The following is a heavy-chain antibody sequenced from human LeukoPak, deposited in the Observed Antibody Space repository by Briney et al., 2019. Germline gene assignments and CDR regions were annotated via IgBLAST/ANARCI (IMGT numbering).Heavy chain of an antibody. CDR3: ARGGQGDGYSADEAFDF. J-gene: IGHJ3*01. V-gene: IGHV6-1*01. Sequence: SQTLSLTCAISGDSVSGNRATWNWLRQSPSRGLEWLGRTYYRSKWYNDYAVSVKSRITINPDTSKNQFSLQLNSVTPEDTAVYYCARGGQGDGYSADEAFDFWGQGTMVTVS. D-gene: IGHD5-24*01. CDR1: GDSVSGNRAT. CDR2: TYYRSKWYN.